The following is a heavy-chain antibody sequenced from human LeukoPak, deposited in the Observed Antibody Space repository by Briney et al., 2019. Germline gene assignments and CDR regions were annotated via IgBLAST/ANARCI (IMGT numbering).Heavy chain of an antibody. D-gene: IGHD3-16*02. CDR1: GYTFTSYY. J-gene: IGHJ4*02. CDR3: AREYTSRYRPGDY. V-gene: IGHV1-2*02. Sequence: ASVKVSCKASGYTFTSYYVHWVRQAPGQGLEWMGWINPNSGGTNYAQKFQGRVTMTRDTSISTAYMELSRLRSDDTAVYYCAREYTSRYRPGDYWGQGTLVTVSS. CDR2: INPNSGGT.